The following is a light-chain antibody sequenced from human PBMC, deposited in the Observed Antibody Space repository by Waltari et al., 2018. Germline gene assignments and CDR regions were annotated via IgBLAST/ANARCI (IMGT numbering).Light chain of an antibody. Sequence: QSALTQPASVSGSPGQSITISCTGTSRDLGAYNLVSWYQQHPGKAPKVIIYGVTERPSGVSDRFSGSKSANTASLTISGLQAEDEADYYCCSYADGTTSVFGGGTKVTVL. V-gene: IGLV2-23*02. CDR2: GVT. CDR3: CSYADGTTSV. CDR1: SRDLGAYNL. J-gene: IGLJ3*02.